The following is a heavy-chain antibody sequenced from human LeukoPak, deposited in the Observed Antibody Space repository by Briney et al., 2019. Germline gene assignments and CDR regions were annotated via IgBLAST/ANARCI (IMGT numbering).Heavy chain of an antibody. J-gene: IGHJ6*02. D-gene: IGHD4-17*01. V-gene: IGHV1-69*13. CDR2: IIPIFGTA. Sequence: SVKVSCKASGGTFSSYAISWVRQALGQGLEWMGGIIPIFGTANYAQKFQGRVTITADESTSTAYMELSSLRSEDTAVYYCARTAGDYGDYVYYYGMDVWGQGTTVTVSS. CDR1: GGTFSSYA. CDR3: ARTAGDYGDYVYYYGMDV.